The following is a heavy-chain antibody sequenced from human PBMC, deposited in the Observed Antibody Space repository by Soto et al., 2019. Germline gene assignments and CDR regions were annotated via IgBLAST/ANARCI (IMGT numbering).Heavy chain of an antibody. CDR3: ARASSLYDYIWGSYRDYYYYYYMDV. CDR2: TYYRSKWYN. D-gene: IGHD3-16*02. J-gene: IGHJ6*03. V-gene: IGHV6-1*01. Sequence: PSQTLSLTCAISGDSVSSNSAAWNWIRQSPSRGLEWLGRTYYRSKWYNDYAVSVKSRITINPDTSKNQFSLQLNSVTPEDTAVYYCARASSLYDYIWGSYRDYYYYYYMDVWGKGTTVTVSS. CDR1: GDSVSSNSAA.